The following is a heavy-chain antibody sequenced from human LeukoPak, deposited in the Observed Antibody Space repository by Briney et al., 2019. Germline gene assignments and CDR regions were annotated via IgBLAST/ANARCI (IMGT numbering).Heavy chain of an antibody. CDR3: AAGTSGSYYDWFDP. D-gene: IGHD1-26*01. CDR1: GFTFSDYY. Sequence: PGGSLRLSCAASGFTFSDYYMSWIRQAPGKGLEWVSYISSSSSYTNYADSVKGRFTISRNNAKNSLYLQMNSLRAEDTAVYYCAAGTSGSYYDWFDPWGQGTLVTVSS. V-gene: IGHV3-11*03. CDR2: ISSSSSYT. J-gene: IGHJ5*02.